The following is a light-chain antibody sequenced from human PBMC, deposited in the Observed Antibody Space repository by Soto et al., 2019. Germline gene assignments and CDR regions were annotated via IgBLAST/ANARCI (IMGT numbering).Light chain of an antibody. CDR3: QQYYSTPLYT. J-gene: IGKJ2*01. V-gene: IGKV4-1*01. CDR1: QSVLYSSNNKNY. Sequence: DIVMTQSPDSLAVSLGERATINCKSSQSVLYSSNNKNYFAWYQQKPGQPPKLLIYWASTRESGVPDRFSGSGSVTDFTLTISSLQAEDVAVYYCQQYYSTPLYTFGQGTKLEI. CDR2: WAS.